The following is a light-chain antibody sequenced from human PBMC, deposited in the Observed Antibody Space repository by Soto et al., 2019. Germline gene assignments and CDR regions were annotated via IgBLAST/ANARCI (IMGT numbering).Light chain of an antibody. Sequence: SLGERATINCKSSQSVLNSVNNKNYLAWYQKKPGQPPKLLIYWASTRESGVPDRFSGSGSGTDFTLTISSLQAEDVAVYYCQQSYSGLWTLGQGTKVEIK. CDR3: QQSYSGLWT. V-gene: IGKV4-1*01. CDR2: WAS. CDR1: QSVLNSVNNKNY. J-gene: IGKJ1*01.